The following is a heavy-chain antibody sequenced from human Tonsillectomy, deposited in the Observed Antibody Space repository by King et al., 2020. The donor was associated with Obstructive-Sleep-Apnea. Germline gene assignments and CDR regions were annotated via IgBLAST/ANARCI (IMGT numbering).Heavy chain of an antibody. CDR1: GGSISSYY. Sequence: VQLQESGPGLVKPSETLSLTCTVSGGSISSYYWSWIRQPPGKGLEWIGYIYYSGSTNYNPSLKSRVTISGETSKNQFSLKLSSLTAADTAVYYCARHWNEYIWGSYRGSFDYWGQGTLVTVSS. V-gene: IGHV4-59*08. J-gene: IGHJ4*02. CDR3: ARHWNEYIWGSYRGSFDY. CDR2: IYYSGST. D-gene: IGHD3-16*02.